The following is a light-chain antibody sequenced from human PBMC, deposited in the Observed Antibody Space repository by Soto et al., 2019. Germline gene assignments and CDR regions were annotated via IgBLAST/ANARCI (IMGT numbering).Light chain of an antibody. CDR3: RLYGTSPKT. CDR1: ETVAGSY. V-gene: IGKV3-20*01. J-gene: IGKJ1*01. Sequence: ENVLTQSPGTLSLSPGERATLSCRASETVAGSYLAWYQQKPGQAPRLLIHGASTRATGIVDRFSGSGSGTDFTLTISRLEPEDFAVYYCRLYGTSPKTVGQGTKVEI. CDR2: GAS.